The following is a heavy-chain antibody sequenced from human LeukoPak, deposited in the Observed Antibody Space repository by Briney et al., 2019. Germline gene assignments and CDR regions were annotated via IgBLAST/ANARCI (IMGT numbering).Heavy chain of an antibody. J-gene: IGHJ6*03. V-gene: IGHV3-7*01. CDR2: IKQDGSER. CDR3: VRDRGGWEGLLDHYYMEV. CDR1: GFTFSRYW. D-gene: IGHD3-3*01. Sequence: GGSLRLSCAASGFTFSRYWMSWVRQAPGKGLEWVANIKQDGSERNYVDSVKGRFTISRDNAKNSLYLQMKSLRAEDTAVFYCVRDRGGWEGLLDHYYMEVWGKGTTVTVSS.